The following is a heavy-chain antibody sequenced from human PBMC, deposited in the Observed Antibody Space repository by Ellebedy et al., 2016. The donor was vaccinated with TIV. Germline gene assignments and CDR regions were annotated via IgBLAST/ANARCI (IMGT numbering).Heavy chain of an antibody. V-gene: IGHV3-7*01. CDR1: GFSFRSYW. CDR3: ARRASYGDYAVQVNPWFDP. D-gene: IGHD4-17*01. Sequence: GESLKISCEAFGFSFRSYWMTWVRQAPGKGLEWVAKIRQEGDEIYYVESVKGRFTISRDNAKNSLFLQMNSLRVEDTAVYYCARRASYGDYAVQVNPWFDPWGQGTLVTVSS. CDR2: IRQEGDEI. J-gene: IGHJ5*02.